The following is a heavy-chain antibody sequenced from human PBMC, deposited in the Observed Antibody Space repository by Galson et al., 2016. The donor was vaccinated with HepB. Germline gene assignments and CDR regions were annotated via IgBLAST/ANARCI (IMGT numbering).Heavy chain of an antibody. V-gene: IGHV3-9*01. J-gene: IGHJ3*02. CDR2: ISTNSGRK. D-gene: IGHD3-3*02. Sequence: SLRLSCAASGFTFGDYAMHWVRQGPGKGLEWVSGISTNSGRKGYADSVKGRFTISRDNARNSLYLQMNSLRNEDTALYYCAKEMSDVLAFLEGRQSGDLGAFNIGGQGTVVTVSS. CDR1: GFTFGDYA. CDR3: AKEMSDVLAFLEGRQSGDLGAFNI.